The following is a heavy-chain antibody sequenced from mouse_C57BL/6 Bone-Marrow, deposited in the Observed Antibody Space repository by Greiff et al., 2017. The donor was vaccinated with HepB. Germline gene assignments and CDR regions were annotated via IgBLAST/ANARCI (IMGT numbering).Heavy chain of an antibody. CDR3: ARGTGTAWFAY. J-gene: IGHJ3*01. CDR1: GYTFTSYG. D-gene: IGHD4-1*01. Sequence: VQLQESGAELARPGASVKLSCKASGYTFTSYGISWVKQRTGQGLEWIGEIYPRSGNTYYNEKFKGKATLTADKSSSTAYMELRSLTSEDSAVYFCARGTGTAWFAYWGQGTLVTVSA. V-gene: IGHV1-81*01. CDR2: IYPRSGNT.